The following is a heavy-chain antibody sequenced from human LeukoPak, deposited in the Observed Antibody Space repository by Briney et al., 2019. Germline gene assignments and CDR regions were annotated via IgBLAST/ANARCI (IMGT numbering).Heavy chain of an antibody. V-gene: IGHV4-34*01. D-gene: IGHD1-26*01. CDR1: GGSFSGYY. CDR2: INHSGST. J-gene: IGHJ6*03. Sequence: PSETLSLTCAVYGGSFSGYYWSWIRQPPGKGLEWIGEINHSGSTNYNPSLKSRVTISVDTSKNQFSLKLSSVTAADTAVYYCARHASGSYYDDDYYYMDVWGKGTTVTVSS. CDR3: ARHASGSYYDDDYYYMDV.